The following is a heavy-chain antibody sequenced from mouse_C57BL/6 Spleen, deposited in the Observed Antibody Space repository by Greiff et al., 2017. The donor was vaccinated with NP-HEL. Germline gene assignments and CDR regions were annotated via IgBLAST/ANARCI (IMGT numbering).Heavy chain of an antibody. CDR3: ARWDSLYSKGLFDY. D-gene: IGHD2-5*01. V-gene: IGHV1-53*01. CDR1: GYTFPSYW. CDR2: INPGNGGT. J-gene: IGHJ2*01. Sequence: QVQLQQPGTELVKPGASVKLSCKASGYTFPSYWMHWVQQRPGQGLEWIGNINPGNGGTNYTEKFKSKATLTVDKSSSTAYMQLSSLTSEDSAVDYCARWDSLYSKGLFDYWGQGTTLTVSS.